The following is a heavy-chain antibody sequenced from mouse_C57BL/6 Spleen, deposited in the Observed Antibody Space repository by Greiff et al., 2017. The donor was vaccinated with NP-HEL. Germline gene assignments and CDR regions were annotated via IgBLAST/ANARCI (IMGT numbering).Heavy chain of an antibody. Sequence: VHLVESGAELVKPGASVKISCKASGYAFSSYWMNWVKQRPGKGLEWIGQIYPGDGDTNYNGKFKGKATLTADKSSSTAYMQLSSLTSEDSAVYFCARSGTDYFDYWGQGTTLTVSS. V-gene: IGHV1-80*01. CDR2: IYPGDGDT. CDR3: ARSGTDYFDY. CDR1: GYAFSSYW. J-gene: IGHJ2*01. D-gene: IGHD3-1*01.